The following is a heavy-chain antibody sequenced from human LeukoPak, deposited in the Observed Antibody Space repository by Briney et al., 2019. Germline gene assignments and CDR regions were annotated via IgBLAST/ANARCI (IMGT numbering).Heavy chain of an antibody. CDR2: IYKRART. CDR3: ARGVATNGNFDY. Sequence: SETLSLTCTVSGDSIRSGGYYWGWGRQHPREGREWVGYIYKRARTYNNPSRRSGVSISIDTSKNQFSLRLSSVNVADTAVYYCARGVATNGNFDYWGQGSLVTVSS. J-gene: IGHJ4*02. D-gene: IGHD5-12*01. CDR1: GDSIRSGGYY. V-gene: IGHV4-31*03.